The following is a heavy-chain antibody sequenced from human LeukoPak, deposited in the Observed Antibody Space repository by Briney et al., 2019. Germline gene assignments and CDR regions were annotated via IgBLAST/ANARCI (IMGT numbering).Heavy chain of an antibody. D-gene: IGHD5/OR15-5a*01. CDR3: ATSSSVTHTRDP. J-gene: IGHJ5*02. V-gene: IGHV1-18*01. CDR2: ISAYNGNT. CDR1: GYTFTSYG. Sequence: ASVKVSCKASGYTFTSYGISWVRQAPGQGLEWMGWISAYNGNTNYAQKLQGRVTMTTDTSTSTAYMELRSLRSDDTAVYYCATSSSVTHTRDPWGQGTLVTVSS.